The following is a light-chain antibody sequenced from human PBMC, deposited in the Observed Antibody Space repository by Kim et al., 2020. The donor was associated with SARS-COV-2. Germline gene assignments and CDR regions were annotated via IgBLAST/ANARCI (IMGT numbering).Light chain of an antibody. V-gene: IGLV2-14*04. J-gene: IGLJ3*02. CDR3: SSFRSGNTLL. Sequence: GQSITISCTGTRSDVAADNFVSWYQQHPGEAPKVIIYDVDNRPSGVSNRFSGSKSGNTASLTISEVQAEDEADYYCSSFRSGNTLLFGGGTQLTVL. CDR1: RSDVAADNF. CDR2: DVD.